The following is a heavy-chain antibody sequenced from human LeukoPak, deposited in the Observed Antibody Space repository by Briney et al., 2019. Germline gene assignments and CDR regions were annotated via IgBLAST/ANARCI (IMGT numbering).Heavy chain of an antibody. J-gene: IGHJ4*02. Sequence: SETLSLTCAVYGGSFSGYYWSWIRQPPGKGLEWIGEINHSGSTNYNPSLKSRVTISVDTSKNQFSLKLSSVTAADTAVYYRARVEEIVVVPAATPRRLAFDYWGQGTLVTVSS. CDR1: GGSFSGYY. CDR3: ARVEEIVVVPAATPRRLAFDY. V-gene: IGHV4-34*01. CDR2: INHSGST. D-gene: IGHD2-2*01.